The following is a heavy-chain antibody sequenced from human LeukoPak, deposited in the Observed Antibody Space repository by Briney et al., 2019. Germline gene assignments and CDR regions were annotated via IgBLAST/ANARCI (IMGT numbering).Heavy chain of an antibody. CDR1: GFTFDDYA. Sequence: PGGSLRLSCAASGFTFDDYAMHWVRQAPGKGLEWVSLISWDGGSTYYADSVKGRFTISRDNSKNSLYLQMNSLRAEDTALYYCAKDLGKRSYYYYMDVWGKGTTVTVSS. V-gene: IGHV3-43D*03. CDR3: AKDLGKRSYYYYMDV. CDR2: ISWDGGST. J-gene: IGHJ6*03. D-gene: IGHD4-23*01.